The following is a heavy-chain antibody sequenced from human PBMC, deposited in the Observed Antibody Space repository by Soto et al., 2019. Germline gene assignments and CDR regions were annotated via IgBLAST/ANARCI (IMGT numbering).Heavy chain of an antibody. CDR2: IRSKAYGGTT. Sequence: PGGSLRLSCTASGFTFGDYAMSWFRQAPGKGLEWVGFIRSKAYGGTTEYAASVKGRFTISRDDSKSIAYLQMNSLKTEDTAVYYCTSHPDDYDILTGDTQYGMDVWGQGTTVTVSS. J-gene: IGHJ6*02. D-gene: IGHD3-9*01. CDR1: GFTFGDYA. CDR3: TSHPDDYDILTGDTQYGMDV. V-gene: IGHV3-49*03.